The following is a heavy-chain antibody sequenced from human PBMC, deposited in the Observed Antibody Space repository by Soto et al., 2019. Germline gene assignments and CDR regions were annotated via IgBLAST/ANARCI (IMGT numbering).Heavy chain of an antibody. CDR3: ARALPAATGWFDP. V-gene: IGHV4-30-4*01. J-gene: IGHJ5*02. Sequence: PSETLSLTCTVSGGSISSGDYYWSWIRQPPGKGMEWIGYIYYSGSTYYNPSLKSRVTISVDTSKNQFSLKLSSVTAADTAVYYCARALPAATGWFDPWGQGTRVTVS. CDR1: GGSISSGDYY. CDR2: IYYSGST. D-gene: IGHD2-2*01.